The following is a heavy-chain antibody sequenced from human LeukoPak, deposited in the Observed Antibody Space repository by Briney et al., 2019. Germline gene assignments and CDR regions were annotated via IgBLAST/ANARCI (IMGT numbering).Heavy chain of an antibody. CDR1: GFTFNSYE. V-gene: IGHV3-23*01. CDR3: AKDGYSSGWYRNY. J-gene: IGHJ4*02. D-gene: IGHD6-19*01. Sequence: GGSLRLSCAASGFTFNSYEMNWVRQAPGKGLEWVSAISGSGGSTYYADSVKGRFTISRDNSKNTLYLQMNSLRAEDTAVYYCAKDGYSSGWYRNYWGQGTLVTVSS. CDR2: ISGSGGST.